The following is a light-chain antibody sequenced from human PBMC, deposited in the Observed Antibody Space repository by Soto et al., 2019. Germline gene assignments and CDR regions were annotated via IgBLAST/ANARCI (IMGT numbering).Light chain of an antibody. Sequence: IMLTQSPATLSLSPGERATLSCRASQSVSSYLAWYQQKPGQAPRLLIYDASNRATGIPARFSGSGSGTDFTLTISILEPEDFAVYYCQQRSNWWTFGQGTKVDIK. J-gene: IGKJ1*01. CDR1: QSVSSY. V-gene: IGKV3-11*01. CDR3: QQRSNWWT. CDR2: DAS.